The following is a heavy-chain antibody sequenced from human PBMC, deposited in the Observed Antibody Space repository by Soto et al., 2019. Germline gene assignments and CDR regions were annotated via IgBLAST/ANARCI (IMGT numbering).Heavy chain of an antibody. D-gene: IGHD2-15*01. CDR3: ARDQFTGSWFDP. CDR1: GGSFSSYA. J-gene: IGHJ5*02. V-gene: IGHV1-69*13. Sequence: ASVKLSCKACGGSFSSYAISWVRQAPGQGLEWMGGIIPIFGTANYAQKFQGRVTITADESTSTAYMELSSLRSEDTAVYYCARDQFTGSWFDPWGQGTLVTVSS. CDR2: IIPIFGTA.